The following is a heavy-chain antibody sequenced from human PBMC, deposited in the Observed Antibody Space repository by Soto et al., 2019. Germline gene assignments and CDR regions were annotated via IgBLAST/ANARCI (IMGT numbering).Heavy chain of an antibody. Sequence: SLKVSCKASGGTFSSYAISWVRQAPGQGLEWMGGIIPIFGTANYAQKFQGRVTITADESTSTAYMELSSLRSEDTAVYYCASGRFLEWFPLEYYYYGMDVWGQGXTVTVYS. CDR2: IIPIFGTA. CDR1: GGTFSSYA. D-gene: IGHD3-3*01. CDR3: ASGRFLEWFPLEYYYYGMDV. V-gene: IGHV1-69*13. J-gene: IGHJ6*02.